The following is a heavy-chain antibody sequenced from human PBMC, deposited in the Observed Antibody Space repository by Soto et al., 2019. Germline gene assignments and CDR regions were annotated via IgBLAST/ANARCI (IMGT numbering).Heavy chain of an antibody. D-gene: IGHD6-19*01. J-gene: IGHJ4*02. CDR1: GFTFSTAW. CDR3: ATMGSGGSGAGVFDY. V-gene: IGHV3-15*04. CDR2: IESTTDGGTT. Sequence: EVQLVESGGGLVKPGGSLRLSCAASGFTFSTAWMTWVRQAPGKGLEWVGRIESTTDGGTTDYAAPVKGRFTISRDDSKNTLYRQMSSLKSEDTAIYYCATMGSGGSGAGVFDYWGQGTLVTVSS.